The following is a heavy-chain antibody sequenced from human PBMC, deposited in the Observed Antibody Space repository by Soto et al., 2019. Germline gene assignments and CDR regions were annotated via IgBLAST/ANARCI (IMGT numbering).Heavy chain of an antibody. J-gene: IGHJ4*01. V-gene: IGHV4-59*08. CDR1: GCNISSYY. CDR2: IYYIGST. Sequence: SETLSLTCTDSGCNISSYYWTWIRQPPGKGLEWIGYIYYIGSTKYNPSLKSRATISVDTSKNQFSLKVTSVTAADTAVYYCARLYYDGSGYYYFDSWGHGTLVTVS. D-gene: IGHD3-22*01. CDR3: ARLYYDGSGYYYFDS.